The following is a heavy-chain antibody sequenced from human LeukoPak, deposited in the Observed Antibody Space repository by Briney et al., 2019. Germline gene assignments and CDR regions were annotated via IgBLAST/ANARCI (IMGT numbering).Heavy chain of an antibody. CDR3: ARRSDCSSTGCYARFDY. Sequence: PSETLSLTCSVSGGSISSSSYYWSWIRQPPGKGLEWIGEINHSGSTNYNPSLKSRVTISVDTSKNQFSLKLSSVTAADTAVYYCARRSDCSSTGCYARFDYWGQGTLVTVSS. V-gene: IGHV4-39*07. CDR1: GGSISSSSYY. D-gene: IGHD2-2*01. J-gene: IGHJ4*02. CDR2: INHSGST.